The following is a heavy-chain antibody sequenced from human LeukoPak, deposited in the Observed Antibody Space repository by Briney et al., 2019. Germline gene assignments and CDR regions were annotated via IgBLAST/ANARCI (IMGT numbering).Heavy chain of an antibody. CDR3: ARTNAYYDFWSGYYY. CDR1: GGTFSSYA. CDR2: IIPIFGTA. J-gene: IGHJ4*02. Sequence: SVKVSCKASGGTFSSYAISWVRQAPGQGLEWMGGIIPIFGTANYAQKFQGRATITADESTSTAYMELSSLRSEDTAVYYCARTNAYYDFWSGYYYWGQGTLVTVSS. V-gene: IGHV1-69*13. D-gene: IGHD3-3*01.